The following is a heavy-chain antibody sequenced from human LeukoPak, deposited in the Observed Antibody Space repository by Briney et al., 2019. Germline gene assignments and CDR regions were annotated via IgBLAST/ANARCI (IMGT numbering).Heavy chain of an antibody. CDR3: ARETTLSPYYFDY. Sequence: GASVKVSCKASRGTFNSYAISWVRQAPGQGLEWMGRIIPILGITHDAQKFQGRVTITADRSTSTAYLELSSLRSEDSAVYYCARETTLSPYYFDYWGQGTLVTVFS. CDR2: IIPILGIT. CDR1: RGTFNSYA. J-gene: IGHJ4*02. V-gene: IGHV1-69*04. D-gene: IGHD4-11*01.